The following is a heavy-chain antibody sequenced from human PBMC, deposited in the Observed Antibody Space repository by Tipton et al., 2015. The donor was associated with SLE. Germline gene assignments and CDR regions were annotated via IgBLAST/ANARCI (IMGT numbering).Heavy chain of an antibody. J-gene: IGHJ5*02. Sequence: LRLSCTVSGGSISSSSYYWGWIRQPPGKGLEWIGSIYYSGSTYYNPSLKSRVTISVDTSKNQFSLKLSSVTAADTAVYYCARVLVVPAANMGGWFDPWGQGTLVTVSS. V-gene: IGHV4-39*07. CDR1: GGSISSSSYY. CDR2: IYYSGST. D-gene: IGHD2-2*01. CDR3: ARVLVVPAANMGGWFDP.